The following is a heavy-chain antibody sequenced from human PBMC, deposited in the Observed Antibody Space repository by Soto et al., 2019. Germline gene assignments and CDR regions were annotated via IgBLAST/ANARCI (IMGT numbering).Heavy chain of an antibody. CDR1: GGTFSSYA. D-gene: IGHD4-17*01. Sequence: ASVKVSCKASGGTFSSYAISWVRQAPGQGLEWMGGIIPIFDTANYAQKFQGRVTITADKSTSTAYMELSSLRSEDTAVYYCARTTTVVTGRAFDIWGQGTMVTVSS. V-gene: IGHV1-69*06. CDR3: ARTTTVVTGRAFDI. CDR2: IIPIFDTA. J-gene: IGHJ3*02.